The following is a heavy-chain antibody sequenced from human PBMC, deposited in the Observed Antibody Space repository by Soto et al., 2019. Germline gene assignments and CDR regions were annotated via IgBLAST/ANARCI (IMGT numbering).Heavy chain of an antibody. CDR2: IIPVFGTP. J-gene: IGHJ6*02. V-gene: IGHV1-69*12. D-gene: IGHD2-2*01. CDR1: GGTFTNYA. CDR3: ARERSVGYCITTTCPKPDYYYAMDV. Sequence: QVQLVQSGAEVKKPGSSLKVSCKASGGTFTNYAFSWVRQAPGQGLEWMGGIIPVFGTPDYAQKFQGRVTITADESTRTASMELSSLRSDDTAVYYCARERSVGYCITTTCPKPDYYYAMDVWGQRTTVTVSS.